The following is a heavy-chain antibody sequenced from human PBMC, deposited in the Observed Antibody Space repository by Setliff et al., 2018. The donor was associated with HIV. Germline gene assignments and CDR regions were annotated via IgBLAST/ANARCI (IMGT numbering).Heavy chain of an antibody. J-gene: IGHJ2*01. V-gene: IGHV4-34*01. CDR1: GESFSNYH. Sequence: SETLSLTCAVFGESFSNYHWNWFRQPPGGGLEWIGEISHSGNTDYNSSLKSRVTISVETSKKQFSLEMRSLTAADTAIYYCARDQRLPGVQPPYWYFDLWGRGTLVTVS. D-gene: IGHD2-2*01. CDR3: ARDQRLPGVQPPYWYFDL. CDR2: ISHSGNT.